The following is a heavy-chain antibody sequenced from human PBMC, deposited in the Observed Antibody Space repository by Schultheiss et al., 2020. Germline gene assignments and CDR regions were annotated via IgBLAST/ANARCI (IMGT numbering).Heavy chain of an antibody. CDR3: AREHNWGPAYHLDY. J-gene: IGHJ4*02. D-gene: IGHD7-27*01. CDR2: IYSSGST. CDR1: GRSISNYY. Sequence: SETLSLTCTVSGRSISNYYWSWIRQPPGKKPEWIGNIYSSGSTSYNPSLKSRVTISVDTSKNQFSLNLRSMTAADTAVYYCAREHNWGPAYHLDYWGPGTLVTVS. V-gene: IGHV4-59*01.